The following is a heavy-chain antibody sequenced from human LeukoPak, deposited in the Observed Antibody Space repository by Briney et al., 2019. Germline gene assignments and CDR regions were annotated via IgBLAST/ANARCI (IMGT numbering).Heavy chain of an antibody. D-gene: IGHD6-6*01. CDR1: GYTFTIYG. CDR2: ISPYTGNR. Sequence: ASVKVSCKASGYTFTIYGISWVRQAPGQGLEWVGWISPYTGNRNYAQKLQGRVTMTTDTSTSTAYMELRSLRSDDTAAYYCARTTDSSSLDYWGQGTLVTVSS. CDR3: ARTTDSSSLDY. V-gene: IGHV1-18*01. J-gene: IGHJ4*02.